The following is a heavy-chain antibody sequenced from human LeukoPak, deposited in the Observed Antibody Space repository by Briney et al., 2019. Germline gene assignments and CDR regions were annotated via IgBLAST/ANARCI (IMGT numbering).Heavy chain of an antibody. CDR3: AKRPTSIFAYDN. J-gene: IGHJ4*02. V-gene: IGHV3-23*01. Sequence: GGSLRLSCAASGFTFRSYAMSWVRQAPGKGLEWVSGICGSGGSTYYAASVKGPFTISRDNSENTVYLEMNSLRAEDTAVCYCAKRPTSIFAYDNWGQGTLVIVSS. CDR2: ICGSGGST. CDR1: GFTFRSYA. D-gene: IGHD3-3*01.